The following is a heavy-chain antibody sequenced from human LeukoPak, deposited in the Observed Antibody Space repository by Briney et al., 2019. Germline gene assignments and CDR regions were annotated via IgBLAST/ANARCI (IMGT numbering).Heavy chain of an antibody. CDR1: GYSFTNYW. CDR2: IYPGDSET. J-gene: IGHJ4*02. D-gene: IGHD1-26*01. Sequence: GESLKISCKGSGYSFTNYWIAWVRQMPGKGLEWMGIIYPGDSETRYSPSFQGQVTISADKSISTAYLQWSGLKASDTAMYYCARRLGATQPYFDFWGQGALVTVSS. V-gene: IGHV5-51*01. CDR3: ARRLGATQPYFDF.